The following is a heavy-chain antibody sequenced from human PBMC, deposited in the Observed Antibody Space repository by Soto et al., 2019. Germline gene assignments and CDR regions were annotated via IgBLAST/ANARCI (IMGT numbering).Heavy chain of an antibody. Sequence: QVQLQQWGAGLLKPSETLSLTCAVYGGSFSGYYWGWIRQPPGKGLGWIGEINHSGSTNYNPSLKSRVTISVDTAENQFSLKLSSVTAADTAVYYCARGLGTDWGQGTLVTVSS. CDR2: INHSGST. CDR3: ARGLGTD. V-gene: IGHV4-34*01. CDR1: GGSFSGYY. J-gene: IGHJ4*02. D-gene: IGHD1-1*01.